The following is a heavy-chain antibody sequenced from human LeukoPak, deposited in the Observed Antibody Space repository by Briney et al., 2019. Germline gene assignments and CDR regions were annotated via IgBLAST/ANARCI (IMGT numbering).Heavy chain of an antibody. CDR3: ARVEYSSGWPLDY. CDR2: IWYDGSNK. V-gene: IGHV3-33*01. D-gene: IGHD6-19*01. J-gene: IGHJ4*02. Sequence: PGRSLRLSCAASGSTFSSYGMHWVRQAPGKGLEWVAVIWYDGSNKYYADSVKGRFTISRDNSKNTLYLQMNSLRAEDTAVYYCARVEYSSGWPLDYWGQGTLVTVSS. CDR1: GSTFSSYG.